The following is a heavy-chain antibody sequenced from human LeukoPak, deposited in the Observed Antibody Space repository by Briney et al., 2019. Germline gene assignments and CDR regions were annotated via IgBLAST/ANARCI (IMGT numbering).Heavy chain of an antibody. V-gene: IGHV3-23*01. CDR3: AREWWESERAYSSSWYRYYFDY. J-gene: IGHJ4*02. CDR1: GFTFSSYA. CDR2: ISGSGGST. D-gene: IGHD6-13*01. Sequence: GGSLRLSCAASGFTFSSYAMSWVRQAPGKGLEWVSAISGSGGSTYYADSVKGRFTISRDNSKNTLYLQMNSLRAEDTAVYYCAREWWESERAYSSSWYRYYFDYWGQGTLVTVSS.